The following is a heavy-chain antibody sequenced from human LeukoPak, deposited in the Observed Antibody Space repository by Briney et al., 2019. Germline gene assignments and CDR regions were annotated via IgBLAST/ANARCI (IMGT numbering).Heavy chain of an antibody. CDR3: ARGGVGGYYYMDV. V-gene: IGHV3-30-3*01. Sequence: GGSLRLSCAASGFTVSSNYMSWVRQAPGKGLEWVAVISYDGSNKFYADSVKGRFTISRDNSNNTLYLQMNSLRVEDTAVYYCARGGVGGYYYMDVWGKGTTVTVSS. CDR1: GFTVSSNY. CDR2: ISYDGSNK. J-gene: IGHJ6*03. D-gene: IGHD3-3*01.